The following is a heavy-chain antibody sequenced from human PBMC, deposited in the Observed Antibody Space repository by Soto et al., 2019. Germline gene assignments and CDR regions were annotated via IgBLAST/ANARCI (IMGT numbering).Heavy chain of an antibody. CDR2: MNPNSGNT. D-gene: IGHD2-15*01. CDR1: GYTFTSYD. J-gene: IGHJ3*02. V-gene: IGHV1-8*01. CDR3: ARGRIRISLDAFDI. Sequence: ASVKVSCKASGYTFTSYDINWVRLAIGQGHEWMGWMNPNSGNTGYAQKFQGRVTMTRNTSISTAYMELSSLRSEDTAVYYCARGRIRISLDAFDIWGQGTMVTFSS.